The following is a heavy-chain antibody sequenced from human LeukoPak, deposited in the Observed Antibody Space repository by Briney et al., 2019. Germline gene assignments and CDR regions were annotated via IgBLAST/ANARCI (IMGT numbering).Heavy chain of an antibody. CDR3: ARAISGTYQAPFDY. CDR1: GFTFDDYG. V-gene: IGHV3-20*04. D-gene: IGHD1-26*01. CDR2: VNWNGGST. J-gene: IGHJ4*02. Sequence: PGGSLRLSCAASGFTFDDYGMSWVRQAPGKGLEWVSGVNWNGGSTGYADSVKGRFTISRDNAKNSLYLQMNSLRAEDTALYYCARAISGTYQAPFDYWGQGTLVTVSS.